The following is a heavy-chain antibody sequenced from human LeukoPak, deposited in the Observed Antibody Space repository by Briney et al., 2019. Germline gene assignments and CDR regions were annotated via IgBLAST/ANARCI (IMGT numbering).Heavy chain of an antibody. J-gene: IGHJ5*02. CDR3: ARDNSVRDEAWWFNP. CDR2: ISPTGGST. CDR1: GYTFTSNY. V-gene: IGHV1-46*01. D-gene: IGHD5-24*01. Sequence: ASVQVSCKAFGYTFTSNYMHWVRQAPGQGREWMGVISPTGGSTTYAQKFQDRLTLTRDMSTSTDYLELSSLRSEDTAVYYCARDNSVRDEAWWFNPWGQGTLVTVSS.